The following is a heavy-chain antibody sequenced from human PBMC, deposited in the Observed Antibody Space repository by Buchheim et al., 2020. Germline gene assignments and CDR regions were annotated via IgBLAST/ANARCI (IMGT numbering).Heavy chain of an antibody. V-gene: IGHV1-8*02. D-gene: IGHD3-3*02. CDR2: MNPNSGNT. CDR3: ARHSDIFGVVLFDY. CDR1: GYTFTGYY. Sequence: QVQLVQSGAEVKKPGASVKVSCKASGYTFTGYYMHWVRQAPGQGLEWMGWMNPNSGNTGYAQKFQGRVTMTRNTSISTAYMELSSLRSEDTAVYYCARHSDIFGVVLFDYWGQGTL. J-gene: IGHJ4*02.